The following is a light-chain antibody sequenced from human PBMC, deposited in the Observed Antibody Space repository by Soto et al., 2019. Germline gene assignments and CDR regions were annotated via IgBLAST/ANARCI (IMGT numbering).Light chain of an antibody. Sequence: QSALTQPASVSGSPGQSITISCTGTSSDVGGYNSVSWYQQHPGKAPKLLIYDVSNRPSGVSNRFSGSKSGNTASLTISGLQAGDEADYYCSSYTSSSAPWVCGGGTKITV. V-gene: IGLV2-14*01. J-gene: IGLJ3*02. CDR3: SSYTSSSAPWV. CDR2: DVS. CDR1: SSDVGGYNS.